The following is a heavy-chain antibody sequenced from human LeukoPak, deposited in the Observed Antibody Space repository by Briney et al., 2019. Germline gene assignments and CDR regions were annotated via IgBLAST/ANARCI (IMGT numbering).Heavy chain of an antibody. CDR2: ISSSGSTI. V-gene: IGHV3-11*04. CDR1: GGSFSGYY. CDR3: ARADSSGYPFDY. D-gene: IGHD3-22*01. J-gene: IGHJ4*02. Sequence: LSLTCAVYGGSFSGYYWSWIRQAPGKGLEWVSYISSSGSTIYYADSVKGRFTISRDNAKNSLYLQMNSLRAEDTAVYYCARADSSGYPFDYWGQGTLVTVSS.